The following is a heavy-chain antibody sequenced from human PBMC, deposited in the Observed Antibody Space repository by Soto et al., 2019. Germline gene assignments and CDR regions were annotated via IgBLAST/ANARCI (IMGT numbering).Heavy chain of an antibody. CDR2: IIPLFGTP. CDR3: ASRQGGNVDNYYNMDV. D-gene: IGHD4-4*01. Sequence: QVQLVQSGAEVTRPGSSVKVSCKASGGIFRTYSIYWVRQAPGQGLEWMRSIIPLFGTPNYAQKFQGSVIISADESTSTGYMEVTSLRSEDTAMYFGASRQGGNVDNYYNMDVWGQGTTVTVAS. V-gene: IGHV1-69*18. CDR1: GGIFRTYS. J-gene: IGHJ6*02.